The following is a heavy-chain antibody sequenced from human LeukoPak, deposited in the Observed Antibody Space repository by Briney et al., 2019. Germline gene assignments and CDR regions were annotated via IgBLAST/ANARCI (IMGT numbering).Heavy chain of an antibody. CDR2: IQYDGSDK. CDR1: GFTFNNYG. V-gene: IGHV3-30*02. J-gene: IGHJ4*02. D-gene: IGHD2-8*02. CDR3: ARDRRYFDTGGLGGPDY. Sequence: GGSLRLSCAASGFTFNNYGMHWVRQAPGKGLEWVAFIQYDGSDKYYPDSVQGRFTISRDNAKNSLYLQMNNLRAEDTAVYYCARDRRYFDTGGLGGPDYWGQGTLVTVSS.